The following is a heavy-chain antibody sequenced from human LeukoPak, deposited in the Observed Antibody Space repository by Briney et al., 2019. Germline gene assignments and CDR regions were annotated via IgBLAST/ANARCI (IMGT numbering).Heavy chain of an antibody. J-gene: IGHJ4*02. V-gene: IGHV3-33*06. Sequence: GRSLRLSCAASGFTFSTYGMHWLRQAPGKGLEWVALIWYDGSNKKYADSVKGRFTISRDNSKNTLYLQMNSLRAEDTAVYYCAKLPYGSWSYEFDYWGQGTLVTVSS. CDR2: IWYDGSNK. CDR3: AKLPYGSWSYEFDY. CDR1: GFTFSTYG. D-gene: IGHD3-10*01.